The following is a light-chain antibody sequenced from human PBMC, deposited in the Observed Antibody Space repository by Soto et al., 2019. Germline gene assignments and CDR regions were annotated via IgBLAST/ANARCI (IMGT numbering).Light chain of an antibody. CDR1: QSVSSTY. J-gene: IGKJ5*01. Sequence: IVLTQSRGTLSLSPGERATLSCRASQSVSSTYLAWCQQKPGQAPRLLIYGASTRATGIPDRFSGSGSGTDLILTISSLQPEDFAVYYCQQSSNWPPEITFGQGTRLEI. V-gene: IGKV3D-20*02. CDR3: QQSSNWPPEIT. CDR2: GAS.